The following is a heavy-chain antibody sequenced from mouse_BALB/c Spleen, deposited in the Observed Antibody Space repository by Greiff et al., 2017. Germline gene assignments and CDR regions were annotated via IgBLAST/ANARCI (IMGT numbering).Heavy chain of an antibody. Sequence: VQLQQSGAELAKPGASVKMSCKASGYTFTSYWMHWVKQRPGQGLEWIGYINPSTGYTEYNQKFKDKATLTADKSSSTAYMQLSSLTSEDSAVYYCARGANWDEDYAMDYWGQGTSVTVSS. CDR2: INPSTGYT. CDR3: ARGANWDEDYAMDY. CDR1: GYTFTSYW. J-gene: IGHJ4*01. D-gene: IGHD4-1*01. V-gene: IGHV1-7*01.